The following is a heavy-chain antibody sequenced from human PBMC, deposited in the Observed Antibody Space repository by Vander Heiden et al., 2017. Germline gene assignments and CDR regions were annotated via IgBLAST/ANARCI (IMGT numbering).Heavy chain of an antibody. V-gene: IGHV3-15*01. J-gene: IGHJ4*02. CDR2: IKSKTDGGTT. CDR3: TTEMYYDILTGYSLFDY. Sequence: EVQLVESGGGLVKPGGPLSLACADSGFTFSNAWMSWVRQAPGKGLEWVGRIKSKTDGGTTDYAAPVKGRFTISRDDSKNTLYLQMNSLKTEDTAVYYCTTEMYYDILTGYSLFDYWGQGTLVTVSS. CDR1: GFTFSNAW. D-gene: IGHD3-9*01.